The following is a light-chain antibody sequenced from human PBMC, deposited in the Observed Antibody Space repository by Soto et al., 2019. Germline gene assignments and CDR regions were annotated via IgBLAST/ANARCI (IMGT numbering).Light chain of an antibody. Sequence: QSVLTQPPSVSGAPGQRVTISCTGSSSNIGAGYDVYWYQQLPGTAPKLLIYDNSNRPSGVPDRFSGSKSGTTASLAIIGLLAEDEEDYYCYSYDSSLSAVVFGGGTKLTVL. CDR2: DNS. CDR3: YSYDSSLSAVV. CDR1: SSNIGAGYD. J-gene: IGLJ2*01. V-gene: IGLV1-40*01.